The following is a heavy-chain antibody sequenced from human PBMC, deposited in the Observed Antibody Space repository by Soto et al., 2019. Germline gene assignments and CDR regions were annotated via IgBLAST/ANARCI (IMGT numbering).Heavy chain of an antibody. V-gene: IGHV1-69*02. CDR1: GGTFSSYT. CDR3: ARGRGIAAAGTSQYYYYMGV. J-gene: IGHJ6*03. CDR2: IIPILGIA. D-gene: IGHD6-13*01. Sequence: SVKVSCKASGGTFSSYTISWVRQAPGQGLEWMGRIIPILGIANYAQKFQGRVTITADKSTSTAYMELSSLRSEDTAVYYCARGRGIAAAGTSQYYYYMGVWGKGTTVTVSS.